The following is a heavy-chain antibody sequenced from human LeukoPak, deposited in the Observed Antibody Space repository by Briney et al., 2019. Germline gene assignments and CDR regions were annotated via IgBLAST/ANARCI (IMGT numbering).Heavy chain of an antibody. CDR1: GSSMRTIYS. V-gene: IGHV4-38-2*01. J-gene: IGHJ6*03. D-gene: IGHD2-15*01. Sequence: SETLSLIWGVSGSSMRTIYSWGWIRQPPGKGLEWIGSFYRSGRFYYSPSLKSRVTISADTSKNQFSLRLSSVTAADTAIYDCARHKSGETILYFYMDVWGKGTTVTVS. CDR3: ARHKSGETILYFYMDV. CDR2: FYRSGRF.